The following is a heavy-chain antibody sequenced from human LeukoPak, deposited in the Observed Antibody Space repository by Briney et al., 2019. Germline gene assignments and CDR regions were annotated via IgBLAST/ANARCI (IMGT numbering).Heavy chain of an antibody. D-gene: IGHD4-17*01. CDR3: ARGDIYGDYVW. V-gene: IGHV1-2*02. J-gene: IGHJ4*02. Sequence: GSVRVSCKASGYTFIDYYLHWVRQAPGQGLEWMGWINPYSGGTKYTQKFQGRVTMTRDTSISTAYMELNRLTFDDTAFYYCARGDIYGDYVWWGQGTLVAVAS. CDR1: GYTFIDYY. CDR2: INPYSGGT.